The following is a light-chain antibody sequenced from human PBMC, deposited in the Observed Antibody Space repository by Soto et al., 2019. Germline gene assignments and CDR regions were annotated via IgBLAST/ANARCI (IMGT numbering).Light chain of an antibody. CDR3: QQHGSSPIT. CDR1: QSVDSSH. V-gene: IGKV3-20*01. J-gene: IGKJ5*01. CDR2: GAS. Sequence: EIVLTQSPGTLSLSPGERATLSCRASQSVDSSHLAWYQHRPGRAPRLLVYGASRRATGVPDRFSGSGSGTHFTLSIRRLESEDFAVYYCQQHGSSPITFGQGTRLEIK.